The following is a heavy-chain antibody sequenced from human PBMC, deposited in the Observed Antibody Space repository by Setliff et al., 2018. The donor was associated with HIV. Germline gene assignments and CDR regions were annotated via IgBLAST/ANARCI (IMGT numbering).Heavy chain of an antibody. CDR3: ANYYYDSSGLFPRDAFDI. V-gene: IGHV1-2*04. CDR2: INPNSGGT. Sequence: ASVKVSCKASGYTFTGYYMHWVRQAPGQGLEWMGWINPNSGGTNYAQKFQGWVTMTRDTSISTAYMELSRLRSDDTAVYYCANYYYDSSGLFPRDAFDIWGQGTMVTVSS. J-gene: IGHJ3*02. CDR1: GYTFTGYY. D-gene: IGHD3-22*01.